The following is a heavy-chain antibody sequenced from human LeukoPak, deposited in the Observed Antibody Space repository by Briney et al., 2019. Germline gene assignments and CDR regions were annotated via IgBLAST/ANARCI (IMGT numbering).Heavy chain of an antibody. D-gene: IGHD6-13*01. Sequence: PSETLSLTCTVSGGSISRYYWSWIRQPPGKGLEWVGYLYYSGSTNYNPSLKGRVTISVDTSKNQFSLKLTSVTAADTAVYYCARYRSAIVATGTPYYYYMDVWGKGTTVTVSS. J-gene: IGHJ6*03. CDR3: ARYRSAIVATGTPYYYYMDV. V-gene: IGHV4-59*13. CDR2: LYYSGST. CDR1: GGSISRYY.